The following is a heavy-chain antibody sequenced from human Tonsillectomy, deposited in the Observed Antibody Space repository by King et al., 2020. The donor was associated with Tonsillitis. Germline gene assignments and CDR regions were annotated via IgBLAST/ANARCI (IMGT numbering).Heavy chain of an antibody. CDR3: ARVGGGSSASPPKDFDY. V-gene: IGHV3-72*01. CDR2: TRNKAKSYTT. D-gene: IGHD1-26*01. J-gene: IGHJ4*02. CDR1: GFTFSDHY. Sequence: VQLVESGGGLVQPGGSLRLSCAASGFTFSDHYMDWVRQAPGKGLEWVGRTRNKAKSYTTEYAASVKGRFTISRDDSKNSLYLQMNRLQIEDTAVYYCARVGGGSSASPPKDFDYWGQGTLVTVSS.